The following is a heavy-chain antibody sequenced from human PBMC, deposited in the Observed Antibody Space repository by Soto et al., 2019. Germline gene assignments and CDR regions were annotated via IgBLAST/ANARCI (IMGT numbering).Heavy chain of an antibody. V-gene: IGHV3-33*01. D-gene: IGHD1-26*01. J-gene: IGHJ4*02. CDR1: GFTFSSYG. CDR2: IWYDGSNK. Sequence: GGSLRLSCAASGFTFSSYGMHWVRQAPGKGLEWVAVIWYDGSNKYYADSVKGRFTISRDNSKNTLYLQMNSLRAEDTAVYYCARDPSGSYPYYFDYWGQGTLVTVSS. CDR3: ARDPSGSYPYYFDY.